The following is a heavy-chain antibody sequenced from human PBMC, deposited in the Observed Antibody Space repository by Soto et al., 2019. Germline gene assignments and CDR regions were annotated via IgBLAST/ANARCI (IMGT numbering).Heavy chain of an antibody. CDR3: AKDSRSGGSPDLNFDY. Sequence: EVQLLESGGGLVQPGGSLRLSCAASGFTFSSYAMSWVRQAPGKGLEWVSAISGSGGSTYYADSVKGRFTISRDNSKNTLYLQMNSLRAEDTAVYYCAKDSRSGGSPDLNFDYWGQGTLVTVSS. D-gene: IGHD6-25*01. CDR2: ISGSGGST. CDR1: GFTFSSYA. V-gene: IGHV3-23*01. J-gene: IGHJ4*02.